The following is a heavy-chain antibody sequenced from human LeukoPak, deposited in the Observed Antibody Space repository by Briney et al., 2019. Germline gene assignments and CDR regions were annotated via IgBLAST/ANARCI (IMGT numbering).Heavy chain of an antibody. V-gene: IGHV3-21*05. CDR2: ISINSTI. J-gene: IGHJ4*02. CDR1: GFTFSRYS. D-gene: IGHD3-16*02. CDR3: ARLGDYVWGSYRYHY. Sequence: GGSLRLSCAASGFTFSRYSMNWVRQAPGKGLEWLSYISINSTIYYADSVKGRFTISRDNAKNSLYLQMNSLRAEDTAVYYCARLGDYVWGSYRYHYWGQGTLVTVSS.